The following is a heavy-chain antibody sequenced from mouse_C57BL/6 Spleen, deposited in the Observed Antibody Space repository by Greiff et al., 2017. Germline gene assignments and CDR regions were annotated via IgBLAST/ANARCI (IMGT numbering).Heavy chain of an antibody. J-gene: IGHJ3*01. CDR3: ARRWTIPY. Sequence: VQLQQSGPELVKPGASVKISCKASGYTFTDYYMNWVKQSHGKSLEWIGDINPNNGGTSYNQKFKGKATLTVDKSSSTAYMELRSLTSEDSAVYYCARRWTIPYWGQGTLVTVSA. V-gene: IGHV1-26*01. D-gene: IGHD1-1*02. CDR2: INPNNGGT. CDR1: GYTFTDYY.